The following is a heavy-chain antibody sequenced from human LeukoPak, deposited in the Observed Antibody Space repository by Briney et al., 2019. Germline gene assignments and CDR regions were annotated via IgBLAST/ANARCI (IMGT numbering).Heavy chain of an antibody. CDR2: ISSSSSYI. D-gene: IGHD5-24*01. V-gene: IGHV3-21*01. CDR1: GFTFSSYS. CDR3: ASKRWLQSSFDY. J-gene: IGHJ4*02. Sequence: SGGSLRLSCAASGFTFSSYSMNWVRQAPGKGLEWVSSISSSSSYIYYADSVKGRLTISRDNAKNSLYLQMNSLRAEDTAVYYCASKRWLQSSFDYWGQGTLVTVSS.